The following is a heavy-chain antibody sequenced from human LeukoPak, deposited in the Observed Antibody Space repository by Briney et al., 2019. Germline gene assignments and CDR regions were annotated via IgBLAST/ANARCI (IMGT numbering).Heavy chain of an antibody. CDR2: ISGDGGST. CDR1: GSTFSSYS. J-gene: IGHJ5*02. D-gene: IGHD2-15*01. V-gene: IGHV3-43*02. Sequence: GGSLRLSCAASGSTFSSYSMNWVRQAPGKGLEWVSLISGDGGSTYYADSVKGRFTISRDNSKNSLYLQMNSLRTEDTALYYCAKDLQLGYCSGGSCYPDWFDPWGQGTLVTVS. CDR3: AKDLQLGYCSGGSCYPDWFDP.